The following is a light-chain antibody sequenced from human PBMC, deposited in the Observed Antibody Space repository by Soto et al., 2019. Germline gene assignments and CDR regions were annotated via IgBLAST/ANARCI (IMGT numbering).Light chain of an antibody. CDR2: DVS. J-gene: IGLJ2*01. Sequence: QSALTQPASVSGSPGQSITISCTGTSSDVGGYKYVSWYQQHPGKAPKLMIYDVSNRPSGVSNRFSGSKSDNTASLTISRLQAEDEADYYCSSYTTSSTVVFGGGTKLTVL. CDR1: SSDVGGYKY. V-gene: IGLV2-14*01. CDR3: SSYTTSSTVV.